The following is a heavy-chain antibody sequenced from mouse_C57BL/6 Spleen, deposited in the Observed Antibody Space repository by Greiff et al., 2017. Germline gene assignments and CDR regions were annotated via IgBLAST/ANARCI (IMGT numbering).Heavy chain of an antibody. V-gene: IGHV5-4*01. CDR1: GFTFSSYA. Sequence: EVKLVESGGGLVKPGGSLKLSCAASGFTFSSYAMSWVRQTPDKRLEWVATISDGGSYTYYPDNVKGRFTISRDNAKNNLYLQMSHLKSEDTAMYYCARDRRSSMDYWGQGTSVTVSS. CDR3: ARDRRSSMDY. J-gene: IGHJ4*01. CDR2: ISDGGSYT.